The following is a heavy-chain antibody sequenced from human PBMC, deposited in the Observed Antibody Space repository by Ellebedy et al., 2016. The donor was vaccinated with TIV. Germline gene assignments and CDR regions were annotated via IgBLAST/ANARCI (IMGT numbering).Heavy chain of an antibody. CDR1: GYSFTNYW. CDR3: ARGLLGYCSTTSCSLFDL. V-gene: IGHV5-51*01. CDR2: IYPGDSAT. Sequence: GESLKISCKGSGYSFTNYWIGWVRQMPGKGLEWMGIIYPGDSATRYSPSFQGHVTISADKSISTAYLQWSSLKASDTAMYYCARGLLGYCSTTSCSLFDLWGRGTLVTVSS. D-gene: IGHD2-2*01. J-gene: IGHJ2*01.